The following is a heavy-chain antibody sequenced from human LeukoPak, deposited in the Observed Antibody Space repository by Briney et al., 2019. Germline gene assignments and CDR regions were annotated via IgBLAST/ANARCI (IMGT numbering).Heavy chain of an antibody. Sequence: AAVKVSCKASGYTFTSYGISWVRQAPGQGLAWMGWISAYNGNTNYPQKLQGRVTMTTDTSTSTAYMDLRSLRSDDTAVYYCARTTPRGYSYGYHFDYWGQGTLVTVSS. D-gene: IGHD5-18*01. CDR2: ISAYNGNT. J-gene: IGHJ4*02. CDR3: ARTTPRGYSYGYHFDY. CDR1: GYTFTSYG. V-gene: IGHV1-18*01.